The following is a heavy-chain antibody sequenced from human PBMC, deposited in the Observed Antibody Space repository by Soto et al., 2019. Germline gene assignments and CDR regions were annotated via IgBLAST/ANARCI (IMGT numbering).Heavy chain of an antibody. D-gene: IGHD4-17*01. V-gene: IGHV4-30-4*01. Sequence: SETLSLTCTVSGGSISSGDYYWSWIRQPPGKGLEWIGYIYYSGSTYYNPSLKSRVTISVDTSKNQFSLKLSSVTAADTAVYYCARDAARFGVDYGDWHYFDYWGQGTLVTVSS. J-gene: IGHJ4*02. CDR2: IYYSGST. CDR1: GGSISSGDYY. CDR3: ARDAARFGVDYGDWHYFDY.